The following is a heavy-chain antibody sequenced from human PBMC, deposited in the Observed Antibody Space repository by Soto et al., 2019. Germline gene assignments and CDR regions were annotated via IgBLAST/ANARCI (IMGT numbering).Heavy chain of an antibody. J-gene: IGHJ6*02. CDR2: ISSDSIYT. Sequence: QVQLVESGGGLVKPGGSLRLSCAASGFTFNDHYMTWIRQAPGKGLEWVSCISSDSIYTNSADSVKGRFTISRDNAKNLLYLQMSSLRVEDTAVYYCARDSTGSGLDYGMDVWGQGTTVAVSS. CDR1: GFTFNDHY. D-gene: IGHD3-10*01. V-gene: IGHV3-11*06. CDR3: ARDSTGSGLDYGMDV.